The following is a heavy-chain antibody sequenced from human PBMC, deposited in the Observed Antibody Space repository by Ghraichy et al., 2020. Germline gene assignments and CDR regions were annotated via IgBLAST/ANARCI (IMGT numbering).Heavy chain of an antibody. CDR2: IYSGGST. CDR1: GFTVSSNY. V-gene: IGHV3-53*01. Sequence: GESLNISCAASGFTVSSNYMSWVRQAPGKGLEWVSVIYSGGSTYYADSVKGRFTISRDNSKNTLYLQMNSLRAEDTAVYYCARKGRNFWSGYYIDGMDVWGQGTTVTVSS. J-gene: IGHJ6*02. D-gene: IGHD3-3*01. CDR3: ARKGRNFWSGYYIDGMDV.